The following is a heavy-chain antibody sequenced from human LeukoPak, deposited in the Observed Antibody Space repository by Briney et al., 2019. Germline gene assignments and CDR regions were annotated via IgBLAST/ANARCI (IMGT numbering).Heavy chain of an antibody. CDR3: ASEVVTATYYFDY. CDR1: GGSISSYY. J-gene: IGHJ4*02. V-gene: IGHV4-59*08. CDR2: IYYSGST. Sequence: PSETLSLTCTVSGGSISSYYWSWIRQPPGKGLEWIGYIYYSGSTNYNPSLKSRVTISVDTSKNQFSLKLSSVTAADTAVYYCASEVVTATYYFDYWGQGTLVTVSS. D-gene: IGHD2-21*02.